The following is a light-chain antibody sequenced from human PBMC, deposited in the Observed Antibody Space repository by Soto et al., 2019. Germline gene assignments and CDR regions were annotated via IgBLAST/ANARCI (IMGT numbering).Light chain of an antibody. J-gene: IGKJ1*01. CDR3: QQYGGTWT. CDR2: GAS. CDR1: QTVTSNF. V-gene: IGKV3-20*01. Sequence: EIVLTQSPGTLSLSPGERATLSCRASQTVTSNFLAWHQQKPGQTPRLLIYGASSRATGIPDRFSGSGSGTDFTLTISRLEPEDFAVYYCQQYGGTWTFGQGTKVDNK.